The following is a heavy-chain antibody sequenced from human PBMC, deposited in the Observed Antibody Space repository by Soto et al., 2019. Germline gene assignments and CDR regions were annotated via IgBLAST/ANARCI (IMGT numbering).Heavy chain of an antibody. CDR1: GFIFDDYG. D-gene: IGHD3-22*01. V-gene: IGHV3-20*04. Sequence: PGGSLRLSCAASGFIFDDYGMSWVRQAPGKGLEWVSGINWNGGSTGYVDYVKGRFTISRDNAKNSLHLQMNSLRAEDTALYYCAREGPHSSHDSTGYYYYFDYWGQGTLVTV. CDR2: INWNGGST. CDR3: AREGPHSSHDSTGYYYYFDY. J-gene: IGHJ4*02.